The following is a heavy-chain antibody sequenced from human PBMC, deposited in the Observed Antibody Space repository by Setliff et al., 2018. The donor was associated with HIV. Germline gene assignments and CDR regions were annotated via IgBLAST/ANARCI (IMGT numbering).Heavy chain of an antibody. CDR2: IYYSGTT. CDR3: AREFSSSSFDQ. J-gene: IGHJ4*02. D-gene: IGHD6-6*01. V-gene: IGHV4-39*02. CDR1: GGSISSGSHY. Sequence: LSLTCSVSGGSISSGSHYWGWIRQAPGKGLEWIGNIYYSGTTFYNPSLKSRVSISVDTSRNEFSLKLTSVTAADTAVYYCAREFSSSSFDQWGQGTLVTVSS.